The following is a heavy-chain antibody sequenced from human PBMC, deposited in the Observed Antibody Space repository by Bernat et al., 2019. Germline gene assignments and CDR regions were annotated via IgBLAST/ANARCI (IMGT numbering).Heavy chain of an antibody. CDR3: ARLGAAGYRTSSHYYYMDV. CDR1: GFTFSSYG. Sequence: VQLLESGGGVVQPGRSLRLSCAASGFTFSSYGMHWVRQAPGKGLEWVAVIWYDGSNKYYADSVKGRFTISRDNSKNTLYLQMNSLRAEDTAVYYCARLGAAGYRTSSHYYYMDVWGKGTTVTVSS. D-gene: IGHD1-26*01. V-gene: IGHV3-33*01. J-gene: IGHJ6*03. CDR2: IWYDGSNK.